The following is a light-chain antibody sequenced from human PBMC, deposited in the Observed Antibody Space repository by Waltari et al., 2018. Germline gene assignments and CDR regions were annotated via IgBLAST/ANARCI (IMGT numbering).Light chain of an antibody. V-gene: IGLV2-14*01. CDR1: SNDVGTFNY. CDR3: SSYTSSSTLV. CDR2: EVR. J-gene: IGLJ2*01. Sequence: SPLPQPASVSGSPGQSITISCTGSSNDVGTFNYFSWYQQHPGKAPKLIIFEVRHRPSGVSNRFSASKSGNKASLTISGLQTEDEADYYCSSYTSSSTLVFGGGTKVTVL.